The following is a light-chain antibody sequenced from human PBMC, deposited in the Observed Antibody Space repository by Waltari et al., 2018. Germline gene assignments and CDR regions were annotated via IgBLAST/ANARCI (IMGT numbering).Light chain of an antibody. CDR1: QSISGW. Sequence: DIQMTQSPSTLSASVGDRVTITCRASQSISGWLAWYQQKPGKAPNLLIYKASSLEGGVPSRFSASGFGTEFTLTINSLQPDDLATYYCLQYNSYPGTFGQGTKVEIK. CDR3: LQYNSYPGT. CDR2: KAS. V-gene: IGKV1-5*03. J-gene: IGKJ1*01.